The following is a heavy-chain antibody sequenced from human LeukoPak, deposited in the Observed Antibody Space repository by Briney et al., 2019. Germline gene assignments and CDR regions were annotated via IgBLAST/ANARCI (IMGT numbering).Heavy chain of an antibody. Sequence: GGSLRLSCAASGFTVSSNYMNWVRQAPGKGLEWVSMIYPNGNTFYTDSVKGRFTISRDNSKNTLDLQMNSLRAEDTAMYYCARRGHGYGSPFDYWGQGTLVTVSS. CDR1: GFTVSSNY. J-gene: IGHJ4*02. V-gene: IGHV3-66*04. D-gene: IGHD5-18*01. CDR2: IYPNGNT. CDR3: ARRGHGYGSPFDY.